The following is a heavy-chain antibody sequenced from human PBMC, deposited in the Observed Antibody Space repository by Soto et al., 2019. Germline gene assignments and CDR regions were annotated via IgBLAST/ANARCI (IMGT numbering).Heavy chain of an antibody. J-gene: IGHJ6*03. Sequence: QVQLVQSGAEVKKPGSSVKVSCKASGGTFSSYTISWVRQAPGQGLEWMGRIIPTLGIANYAQQFQGRVTITADKSTSTAYMELSSLRSEDTAVYYCARDRDGDYDPNGYYYYYMDVWGKGTTVTVSS. D-gene: IGHD4-17*01. CDR1: GGTFSSYT. CDR2: IIPTLGIA. CDR3: ARDRDGDYDPNGYYYYYMDV. V-gene: IGHV1-69*08.